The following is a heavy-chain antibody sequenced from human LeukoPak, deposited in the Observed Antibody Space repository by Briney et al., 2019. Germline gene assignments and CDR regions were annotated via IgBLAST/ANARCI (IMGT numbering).Heavy chain of an antibody. D-gene: IGHD2-15*01. CDR1: GGTFSSYA. J-gene: IGHJ4*02. Sequence: ASVKVSCKASGGTFSSYAISWVRQAPGQGLEWMGGIIPIFGTANYAQKFQGRVTITADESTSTAYMELSCLRSEDTAVYYCARGHCSGGSCYSGAYWGQGTLVTVSS. CDR2: IIPIFGTA. CDR3: ARGHCSGGSCYSGAY. V-gene: IGHV1-69*13.